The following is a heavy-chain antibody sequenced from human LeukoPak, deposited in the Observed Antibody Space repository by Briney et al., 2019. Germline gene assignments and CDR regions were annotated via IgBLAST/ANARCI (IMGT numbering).Heavy chain of an antibody. CDR3: TRGYAGIDY. Sequence: SGGSLRLSCAASGFTFDDYAMHWVRQAPGKGLEWVSGISWNSGSIGYADSVKGRFTISRDNAKNTLYLQMNSLRAEDTAVYYCTRGYAGIDYWGQGTLVTVSS. D-gene: IGHD5-12*01. CDR1: GFTFDDYA. J-gene: IGHJ4*02. CDR2: ISWNSGSI. V-gene: IGHV3-9*01.